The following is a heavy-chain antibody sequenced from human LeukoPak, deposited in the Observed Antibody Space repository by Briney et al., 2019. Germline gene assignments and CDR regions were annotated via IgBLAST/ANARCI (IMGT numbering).Heavy chain of an antibody. V-gene: IGHV1-69*13. CDR1: GGSFTNCP. CDR2: IIPMFGST. D-gene: IGHD4-23*01. CDR3: ARGDSVPLGGGNLLRVLYFHD. J-gene: IGHJ1*01. Sequence: ASVKVSCKASGGSFTNCPFHWVRQAPGQGLEWMGGIIPMFGSTDYAQKFQGRLTITADESTTTAYLELSSLRSEDTAVYYCARGDSVPLGGGNLLRVLYFHDWGQGTLVAVSS.